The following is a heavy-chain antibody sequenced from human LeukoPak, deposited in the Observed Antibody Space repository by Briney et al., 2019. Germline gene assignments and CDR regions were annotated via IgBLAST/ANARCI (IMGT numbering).Heavy chain of an antibody. CDR1: GGSISSYY. Sequence: SETLSLTCTVSGGSISSYYWSWIRQPPGKGLEWIGYIYTSGSTNYNPSLKSRVTISVDTSKNQFSLKLSSVTAADTAVYYCARLLVVVTPDAFGIWGQGTMVTVSS. J-gene: IGHJ3*02. D-gene: IGHD2-21*02. CDR2: IYTSGST. V-gene: IGHV4-4*09. CDR3: ARLLVVVTPDAFGI.